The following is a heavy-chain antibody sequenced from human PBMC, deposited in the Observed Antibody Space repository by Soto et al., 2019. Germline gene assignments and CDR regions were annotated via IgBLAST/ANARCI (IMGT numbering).Heavy chain of an antibody. Sequence: PRVSSAASGFTIADFGMHWFRQATGKGLEWVSGISWNSGSIGYADSVKGRLTISRDNAKNSLYLQMNSLRAEDTALYYSAKTMIGDFHDAFDIWAQETMLT. CDR1: GFTIADFG. J-gene: IGHJ3*02. V-gene: IGHV3-9*01. D-gene: IGHD2-21*01. CDR2: ISWNSGSI. CDR3: AKTMIGDFHDAFDI.